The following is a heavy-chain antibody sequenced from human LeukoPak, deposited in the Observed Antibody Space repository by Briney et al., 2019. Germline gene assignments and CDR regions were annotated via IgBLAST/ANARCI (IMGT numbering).Heavy chain of an antibody. V-gene: IGHV1-3*01. Sequence: PGGSLRLSCAASGFTFSSYAMHWVRQAPGQRLEWMGWINAGNGNTKYSQKFQGRVTITRDTSASTAYMELSSLRSEDTAVYYCARAPLYSSSWYAYYYYGMDVWGQGTTVTVSS. CDR1: GFTFSSYA. CDR3: ARAPLYSSSWYAYYYYGMDV. CDR2: INAGNGNT. D-gene: IGHD6-13*01. J-gene: IGHJ6*02.